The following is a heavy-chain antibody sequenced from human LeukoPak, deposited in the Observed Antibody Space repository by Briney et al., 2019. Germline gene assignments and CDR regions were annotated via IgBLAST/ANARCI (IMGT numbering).Heavy chain of an antibody. Sequence: KPGGSLRLSCAASGFTFSSYGMSWVRQAPGKGLEWVSAISGSGGSTYYADSVKGRFTISRDNAKNSLYLQMNSLRAEDTAVYYCARDGDSGSYLDYWGQGTLVTVSS. CDR1: GFTFSSYG. D-gene: IGHD1-26*01. CDR3: ARDGDSGSYLDY. CDR2: ISGSGGST. V-gene: IGHV3-23*01. J-gene: IGHJ4*02.